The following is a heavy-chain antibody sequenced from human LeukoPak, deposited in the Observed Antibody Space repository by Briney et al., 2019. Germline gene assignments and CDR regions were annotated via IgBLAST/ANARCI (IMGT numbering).Heavy chain of an antibody. CDR1: GFTFSSHW. Sequence: GGSLRLSCAASGFTFSSHWMHWVRQAPGEGLVWVSRISSDGKYINYADSVRGADSVKGRFIISRDNAKGTLYLQMNSLRVEDTAIYYCARGYDSSGFPLNWGQGTLVTVSS. CDR2: ISSDGKYI. J-gene: IGHJ4*02. D-gene: IGHD3-22*01. V-gene: IGHV3-74*01. CDR3: ARGYDSSGFPLN.